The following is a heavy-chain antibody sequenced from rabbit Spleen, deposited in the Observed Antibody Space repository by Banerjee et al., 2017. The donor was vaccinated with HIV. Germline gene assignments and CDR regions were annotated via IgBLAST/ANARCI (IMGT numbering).Heavy chain of an antibody. CDR3: ARDTASSFSSYGMDL. CDR2: INTYTAKP. J-gene: IGHJ6*01. D-gene: IGHD8-1*01. Sequence: QEQLVESWGRLVTPGGSLTLSCKASGFSFSDRDVMCWVRQAPGKGLQWIACINTYTAKPVYATWAKGRFTISRTSSTTVTLQMTSLTAADTATYFCARDTASSFSSYGMDLWGPGTLVTVS. CDR1: GFSFSDRDV. V-gene: IGHV1S45*01.